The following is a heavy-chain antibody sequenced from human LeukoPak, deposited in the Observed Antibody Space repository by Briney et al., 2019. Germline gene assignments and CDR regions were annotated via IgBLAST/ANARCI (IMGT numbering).Heavy chain of an antibody. CDR1: GFTFGDYG. J-gene: IGHJ4*02. Sequence: GGSLRLSCTGSGFTFGDYGMSWVRQAPGKGLEWVGFIRSKPYGGTTEYAASVKGRFTISRDDSESIAYLQMHSLKTEDTAVYYCTRGDYYDSGGYYFLFDYWGQGTLVAVSS. CDR2: IRSKPYGGTT. D-gene: IGHD3-22*01. CDR3: TRGDYYDSGGYYFLFDY. V-gene: IGHV3-49*04.